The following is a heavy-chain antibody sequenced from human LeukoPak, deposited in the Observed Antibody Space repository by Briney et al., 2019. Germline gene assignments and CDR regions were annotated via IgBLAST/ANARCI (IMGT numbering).Heavy chain of an antibody. CDR2: IYYSGST. Sequence: SETLSLTCTVSGGSISSSSYYWGWIRQPPGKGLEWIGSIYYSGSTYYNPSLKSRVTISVDTSKNQLSLKLSSVTAADTAVYYCARVGRGSGSYYFDYWGQGTLVTVSS. V-gene: IGHV4-39*07. CDR3: ARVGRGSGSYYFDY. CDR1: GGSISSSSYY. J-gene: IGHJ4*02. D-gene: IGHD1-26*01.